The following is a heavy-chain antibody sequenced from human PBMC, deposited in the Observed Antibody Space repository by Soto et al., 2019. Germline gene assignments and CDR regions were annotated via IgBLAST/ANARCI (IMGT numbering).Heavy chain of an antibody. CDR2: ISAYNGNT. CDR3: ARDAVPDAWGEVWFDT. D-gene: IGHD2-2*01. CDR1: GYTFTSYG. V-gene: IGHV1-18*01. J-gene: IGHJ5*01. Sequence: ASVKVSCKASGYTFTSYGISWVRQAPGQGLEWMGWISAYNGNTNYAQKLQGRVTMTTDTSTSTAYMELRSLRSDDTAVYYCARDAVPDAWGEVWFDTWGQGTLVTVSS.